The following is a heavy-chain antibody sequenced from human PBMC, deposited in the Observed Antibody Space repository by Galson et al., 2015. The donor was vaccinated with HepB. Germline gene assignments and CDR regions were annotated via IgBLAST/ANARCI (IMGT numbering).Heavy chain of an antibody. J-gene: IGHJ3*02. Sequence: SVKVSCKVSGYSLTDFSIHWVRQAPGKGLEWTGGFDPEDGRAIYAQKFQGRLTMTEDISTDTAYMELSSLRSEDTAVYYCEALIDSRMVVTANRAIWGQGTMVTISS. CDR1: GYSLTDFS. CDR3: EALIDSRMVVTANRAI. V-gene: IGHV1-24*01. CDR2: FDPEDGRA. D-gene: IGHD2-21*02.